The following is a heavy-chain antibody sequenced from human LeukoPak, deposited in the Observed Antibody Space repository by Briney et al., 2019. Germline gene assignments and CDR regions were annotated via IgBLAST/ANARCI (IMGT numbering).Heavy chain of an antibody. Sequence: PSETLSLTCAVYGGSFSGYYWSWIRQPPGKGLEWIGEINHSGSTNYNPSLKSRVTISVDTSKNQFSLKLSSVTAADTAVYYCARGRCQAAGTLFDYWGQGTLVTVSS. V-gene: IGHV4-34*01. CDR2: INHSGST. D-gene: IGHD6-13*01. CDR3: ARGRCQAAGTLFDY. J-gene: IGHJ4*02. CDR1: GGSFSGYY.